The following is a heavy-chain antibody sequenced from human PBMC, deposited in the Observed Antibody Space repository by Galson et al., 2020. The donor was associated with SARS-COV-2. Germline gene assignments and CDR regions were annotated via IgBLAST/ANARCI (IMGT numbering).Heavy chain of an antibody. CDR3: ARDRVLLRTRGAFDI. D-gene: IGHD3-10*01. CDR1: VGTFSSYA. Sequence: SVNVTCQATVGTFSSYAISCVRQAPGQGREWMGGIIPIFGTANYAQKLQGRVTITADEPTSTAYIELSSLRSEDTAVYYCARDRVLLRTRGAFDIWGQGTMVTVSS. J-gene: IGHJ3*02. CDR2: IIPIFGTA. V-gene: IGHV1-69*13.